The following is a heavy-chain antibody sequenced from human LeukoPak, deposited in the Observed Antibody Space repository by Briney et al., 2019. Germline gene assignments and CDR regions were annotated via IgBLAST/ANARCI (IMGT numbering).Heavy chain of an antibody. J-gene: IGHJ4*02. CDR2: ISSSGSTI. D-gene: IGHD3-10*01. CDR1: GFTLSDYY. CDR3: ARRVSISGEYYFDY. Sequence: PGGSLRLSCAASGFTLSDYYMSWIRQAPGKGLEWVSYISSSGSTIYYADSVKGRFTISRDNAKNSLYLQMNSLRAEDTAVYYCARRVSISGEYYFDYWGQGTLVTVSS. V-gene: IGHV3-11*01.